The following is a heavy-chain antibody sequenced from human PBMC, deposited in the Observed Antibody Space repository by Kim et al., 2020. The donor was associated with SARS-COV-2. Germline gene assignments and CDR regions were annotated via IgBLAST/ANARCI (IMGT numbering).Heavy chain of an antibody. CDR3: ATERGIYGSGSYGLFDY. CDR1: GYTFTGYY. D-gene: IGHD3-10*01. CDR2: TNPNSGGT. V-gene: IGHV1-2*02. Sequence: ASVKVSCKASGYTFTGYYMHWVRQAPGQGLEWMGWTNPNSGGTNYAQKFQGRVTMTRDTSISTAYMELNRLRSDDTAVYYCATERGIYGSGSYGLFDYWGQGTLVTVSS. J-gene: IGHJ4*02.